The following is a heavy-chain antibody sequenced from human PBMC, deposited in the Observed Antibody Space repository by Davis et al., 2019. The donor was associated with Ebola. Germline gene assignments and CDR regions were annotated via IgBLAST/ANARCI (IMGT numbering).Heavy chain of an antibody. J-gene: IGHJ6*02. V-gene: IGHV1-18*01. CDR3: ARDSGSSSHYGMDV. CDR1: GYTFTIYG. Sequence: ASVKVSCKASGYTFTIYGISWVRQAPGQGLEWMGWISAYNGNTNYAQKLQGRVTMTTDTSTSTAYMELRSLRSDDTAVYYCARDSGSSSHYGMDVWGQGTTVTVSS. D-gene: IGHD6-13*01. CDR2: ISAYNGNT.